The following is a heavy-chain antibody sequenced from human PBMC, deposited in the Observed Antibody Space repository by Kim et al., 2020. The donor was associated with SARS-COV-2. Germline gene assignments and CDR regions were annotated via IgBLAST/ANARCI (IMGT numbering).Heavy chain of an antibody. CDR2: IGHGGTTI. CDR1: GFSFSTYE. V-gene: IGHV3-48*03. D-gene: IGHD3-10*01. Sequence: GGSLRLSCAASGFSFSTYEMHWVRQAPGKGLQWVAYIGHGGTTIYYADSVKGRFTISRDNAQNSLYLQMNSLRAEDTAVYYCARDRVGVRGINDYWGQGTLVTVSS. J-gene: IGHJ4*02. CDR3: ARDRVGVRGINDY.